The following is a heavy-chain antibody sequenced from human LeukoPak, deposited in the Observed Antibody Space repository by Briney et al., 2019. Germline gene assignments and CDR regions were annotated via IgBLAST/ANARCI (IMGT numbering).Heavy chain of an antibody. D-gene: IGHD2-2*01. V-gene: IGHV3-7*01. CDR3: ARRMERYCSSTSCYGCDY. CDR1: GFTFSSYW. J-gene: IGHJ4*02. CDR2: IKQDGSEK. Sequence: GGSLRLSCAASGFTFSSYWMSWVRQAPGKGLEWVANIKQDGSEKYYVDSVKGRFTISRDNAKNSLYLQMNSLRAEDTAVYYCARRMERYCSSTSCYGCDYWGQGTLVTVSS.